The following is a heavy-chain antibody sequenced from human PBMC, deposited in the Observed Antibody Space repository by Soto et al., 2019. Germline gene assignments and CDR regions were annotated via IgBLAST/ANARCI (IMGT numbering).Heavy chain of an antibody. CDR2: IWQDGSNK. Sequence: QVQLVESGGGVVQPGRSLRLSCAASGFTFSSYGMHWVRQAPGKGLEWVAVIWQDGSNKYYSDSVKGRFTISRDSSKNTLYLQMNNLRAEDTAVYYCARDPTTVVTNPYFDYWGQGTLVTVSS. CDR1: GFTFSSYG. V-gene: IGHV3-33*01. J-gene: IGHJ4*02. CDR3: ARDPTTVVTNPYFDY. D-gene: IGHD4-17*01.